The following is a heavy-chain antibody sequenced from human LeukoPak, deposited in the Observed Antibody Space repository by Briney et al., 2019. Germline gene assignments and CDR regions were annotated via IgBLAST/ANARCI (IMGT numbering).Heavy chain of an antibody. Sequence: GGSLRLSCAASGVTSDDYGMSWVRQAPGKGLEWVPGINWNGGSTGYADSVKGRFTISRDNAKNSLYLQMNSLRAEDTALYYCAREHYGSGSYYSGYYFDYWGQGTLVTVSS. V-gene: IGHV3-20*04. J-gene: IGHJ4*02. D-gene: IGHD3-10*01. CDR3: AREHYGSGSYYSGYYFDY. CDR2: INWNGGST. CDR1: GVTSDDYG.